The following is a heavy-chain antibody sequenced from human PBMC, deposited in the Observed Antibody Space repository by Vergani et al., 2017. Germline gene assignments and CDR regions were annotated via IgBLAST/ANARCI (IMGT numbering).Heavy chain of an antibody. CDR1: GFSLNTRGVS. CDR3: VYRKTEGGSTGCFYPFYYWYYRDV. V-gene: IGHV2-5*04. J-gene: IGHJ6*03. D-gene: IGHD2-2*01. Sequence: QITLKESGPTLVKPTQTLTLTCTFSGFSLNTRGVSVAWIRQPPGKALDWLALIYWNDDQHYSPSLNNRVTITKDTSKNQVVLTMTNMDYVDTGTYYCVYRKTEGGSTGCFYPFYYWYYRDVWGKGTTVTVSS. CDR2: IYWNDDQ.